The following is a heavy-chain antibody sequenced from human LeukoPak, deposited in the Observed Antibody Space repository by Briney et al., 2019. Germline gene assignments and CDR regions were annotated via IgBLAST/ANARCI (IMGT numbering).Heavy chain of an antibody. V-gene: IGHV4-39*07. D-gene: IGHD6-13*01. CDR3: ARATALWYSSSWYWFDP. CDR2: IYYSGST. Sequence: SETLSLTCTVSGGSISSSSYYWGWIRQPPGKGLEWIGSIYYSGSTYYNPSLKSRVTISVDTSKNQFSLKLSSVTAADTAVYYCARATALWYSSSWYWFDPWGQGTLVTVSS. CDR1: GGSISSSSYY. J-gene: IGHJ5*02.